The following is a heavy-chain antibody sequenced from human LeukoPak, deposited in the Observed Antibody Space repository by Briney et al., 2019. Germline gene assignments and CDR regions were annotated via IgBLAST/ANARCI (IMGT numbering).Heavy chain of an antibody. D-gene: IGHD4-17*01. CDR2: IVANGGGI. Sequence: GGSLRLSCAASGFTFSRFAMNWVRQAPGKGLEWISVIVANGGGIHYADSVKGRFTISRDNSKNTLYLQMNSLRAEDTAVYYCARSMTTVTHFDYWGQGTLVTVSS. CDR3: ARSMTTVTHFDY. V-gene: IGHV3-23*01. J-gene: IGHJ4*02. CDR1: GFTFSRFA.